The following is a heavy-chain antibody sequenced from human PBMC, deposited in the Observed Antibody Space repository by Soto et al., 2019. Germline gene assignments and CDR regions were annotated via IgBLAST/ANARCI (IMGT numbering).Heavy chain of an antibody. Sequence: GGSLRLSCAASGFTFSSCAMTWVRQAPGMGLQWVSAISDSGGSTYYADSVRGRFTISGDNSKNTLYLQLNSLGAEDTAVYYCAKDKPAEGSQWLVPIWGRGTLVTVSS. V-gene: IGHV3-23*01. CDR1: GFTFSSCA. CDR2: ISDSGGST. CDR3: AKDKPAEGSQWLVPI. D-gene: IGHD6-19*01. J-gene: IGHJ4*02.